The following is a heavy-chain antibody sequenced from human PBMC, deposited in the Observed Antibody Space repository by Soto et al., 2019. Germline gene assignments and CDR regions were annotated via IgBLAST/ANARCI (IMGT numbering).Heavy chain of an antibody. V-gene: IGHV1-18*01. Sequence: QVQLVQSGAEVKKPGASVRVSCKTSGYTFSDYVISWVRQAPGQGLEWVGWISASNGDSNFAQKVQGRVTLTTDTSTSTAYMEMRGLRFDDTAVYFCARAATTTEKYYYYMDVWGKGTTVTVSS. CDR3: ARAATTTEKYYYYMDV. CDR2: ISASNGDS. D-gene: IGHD1-26*01. J-gene: IGHJ6*03. CDR1: GYTFSDYV.